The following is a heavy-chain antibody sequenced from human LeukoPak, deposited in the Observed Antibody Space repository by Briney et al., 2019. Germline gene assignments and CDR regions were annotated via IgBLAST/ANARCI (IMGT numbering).Heavy chain of an antibody. CDR1: GFTFSHYS. Sequence: GSLRLSCAGSGFTFSHYSMNWVRQAPGKGLEWVASFGSDLSFRSVADSLKGRFTISRDNTKNSLHLQMSSLRAEDTAVYYCARDSANVVGAKSIFDYWGQGALVTVSS. V-gene: IGHV3-21*01. CDR3: ARDSANVVGAKSIFDY. J-gene: IGHJ4*02. D-gene: IGHD1-26*01. CDR2: FGSDLSFR.